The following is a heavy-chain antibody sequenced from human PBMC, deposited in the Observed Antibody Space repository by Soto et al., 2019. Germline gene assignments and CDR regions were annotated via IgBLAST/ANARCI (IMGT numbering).Heavy chain of an antibody. J-gene: IGHJ6*02. V-gene: IGHV3-23*01. Sequence: EVQLLQSGGGFRPPGGSVRLSCATSGFTFNTYPMTWVRQAPGKGLEWVASISSTAGRTSSYADSVKGRFAIARDFSDNSVYLEMNTLRVDDTDVYFYAKGVLSFHYGMEVWGQGTTVTVSS. CDR2: ISSTAGRTS. D-gene: IGHD3-10*01. CDR1: GFTFNTYP. CDR3: AKGVLSFHYGMEV.